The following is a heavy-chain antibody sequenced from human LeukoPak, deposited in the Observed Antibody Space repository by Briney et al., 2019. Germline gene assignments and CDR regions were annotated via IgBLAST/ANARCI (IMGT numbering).Heavy chain of an antibody. Sequence: GSLRLSCAASGITLSSHANSWVRQAPGEGLEWVSAISARGTSTYYADSVKGRFTISRDNSKNTMYLQMNSLRAEDTAVYYCAKAAIPYSYGHYHFDYWGQGTLVTVSS. V-gene: IGHV3-23*01. D-gene: IGHD5-18*01. J-gene: IGHJ4*02. CDR1: GITLSSHA. CDR3: AKAAIPYSYGHYHFDY. CDR2: ISARGTST.